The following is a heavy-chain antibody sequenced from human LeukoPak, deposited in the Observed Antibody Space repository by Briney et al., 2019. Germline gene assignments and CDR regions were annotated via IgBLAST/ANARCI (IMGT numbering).Heavy chain of an antibody. CDR2: TYYTGDT. Sequence: SETLSLTCTVSGDSITNNNFYWGWTRQSPGKGLEWIGSTYYTGDTYYNPSLESRVTISVDTSRNRLSLKLSSVTAADAAVYFCARLKRRIAVAANPYYYYYMDVWGKGTTVIVSS. CDR3: ARLKRRIAVAANPYYYYYMDV. J-gene: IGHJ6*03. V-gene: IGHV4-39*01. D-gene: IGHD6-19*01. CDR1: GDSITNNNFY.